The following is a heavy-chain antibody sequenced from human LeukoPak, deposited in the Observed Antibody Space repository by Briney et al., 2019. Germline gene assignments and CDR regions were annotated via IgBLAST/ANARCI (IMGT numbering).Heavy chain of an antibody. D-gene: IGHD4-17*01. CDR2: IDSNSGGT. J-gene: IGHJ4*02. Sequence: ASVTVSCKSSGYTFTGYYMHWVRQAPGQGFEWMGRIDSNSGGTNYAQNFQGRVTMTRDTSISTVYMELISLRSDGTAVYYCAREMNYDDYRTSDYWGQGTLVTVSS. V-gene: IGHV1-2*02. CDR3: AREMNYDDYRTSDY. CDR1: GYTFTGYY.